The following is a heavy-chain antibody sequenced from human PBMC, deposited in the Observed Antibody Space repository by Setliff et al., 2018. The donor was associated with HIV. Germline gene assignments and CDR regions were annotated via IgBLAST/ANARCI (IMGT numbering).Heavy chain of an antibody. CDR3: AKVDDGQCNTFNCRDFDY. D-gene: IGHD1-1*01. CDR1: GFSLSAHG. CDR2: IWHDVTKD. V-gene: IGHV3-33*06. Sequence: PGGSLRLSCAASGFSLSAHGMHWVRQAPGKGLEWVAGIWHDVTKDYYADAVKGRFTISRDNFRNTLSLQMNSLTAEDSAIYYCAKVDDGQCNTFNCRDFDYWGRGTLVTVSS. J-gene: IGHJ4*02.